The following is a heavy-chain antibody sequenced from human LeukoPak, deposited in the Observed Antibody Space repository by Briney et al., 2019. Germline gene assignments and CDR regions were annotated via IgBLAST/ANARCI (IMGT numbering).Heavy chain of an antibody. CDR2: IYSGGST. CDR1: GFTVSSNY. D-gene: IGHD6-6*01. J-gene: IGHJ4*02. CDR3: ARDRGGIAARPPDY. Sequence: HPGGSLRLSCAASGFTVSSNYMSWVRQAPGKGLEWASVIYSGGSTYYADSVKGRFTISRDNSKNTLYLQMNSLRAEDTAVYYCARDRGGIAARPPDYWGQGTLVTVSS. V-gene: IGHV3-66*01.